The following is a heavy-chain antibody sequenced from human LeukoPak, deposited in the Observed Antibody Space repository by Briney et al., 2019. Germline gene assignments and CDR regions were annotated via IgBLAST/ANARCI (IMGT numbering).Heavy chain of an antibody. D-gene: IGHD4-4*01. CDR1: GYSFTSYW. V-gene: IGHV5-51*01. CDR2: IYPGDSDT. J-gene: IGHJ6*02. Sequence: GESLKISCKGSGYSFTSYWIGWVRQMPGKGLEWMGIIYPGDSDTRYSPSFQGQVTISADKSISTAYLQWSGLKASDTAMYYCARHPFYSNYYYGMDVWGQGTTVTVSS. CDR3: ARHPFYSNYYYGMDV.